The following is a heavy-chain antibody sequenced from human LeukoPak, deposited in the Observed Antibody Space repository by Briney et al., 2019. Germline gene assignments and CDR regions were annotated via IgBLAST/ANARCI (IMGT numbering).Heavy chain of an antibody. Sequence: SDTLSLTCTVSGGSISNYYWSWIRQPPGKGLEWIGYISYSGNTNYFPSLKSRVTMSLDTSKNQLSLTLSSMTAADTAVYYCASASQWLVWGDWGQGTLVTVSS. CDR1: GGSISNYY. CDR3: ASASQWLVWGD. CDR2: ISYSGNT. V-gene: IGHV4-59*07. D-gene: IGHD6-19*01. J-gene: IGHJ1*01.